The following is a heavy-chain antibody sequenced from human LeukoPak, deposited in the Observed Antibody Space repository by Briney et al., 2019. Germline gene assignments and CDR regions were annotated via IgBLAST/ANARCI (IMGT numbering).Heavy chain of an antibody. CDR3: AKDRVSPGFNWFDP. V-gene: IGHV3-23*01. J-gene: IGHJ5*02. D-gene: IGHD2/OR15-2a*01. Sequence: GGSLRLSCAASGVIISSYAMSWVRQAPGKGLEWVSAINGRGDNTYYADFVKGRFTISRDNFKSTVYLQMNSLRTEDTAVYYCAKDRVSPGFNWFDPWGQGTLVTVSS. CDR1: GVIISSYA. CDR2: INGRGDNT.